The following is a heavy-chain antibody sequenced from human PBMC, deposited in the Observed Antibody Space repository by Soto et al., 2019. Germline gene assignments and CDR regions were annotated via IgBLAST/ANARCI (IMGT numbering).Heavy chain of an antibody. CDR3: ARRVSVRYFDWLDSHDAFDI. J-gene: IGHJ3*02. V-gene: IGHV1-3*01. Sequence: ASVKVSCKASGYTFTSYAMHWVRQAPGQRLEWMGWINAGNGNTKYSQKFQGRVTITRDTSASTAYMELSSLRSKDTAVYYCARRVSVRYFDWLDSHDAFDIWGQGTMVTVSS. CDR2: INAGNGNT. CDR1: GYTFTSYA. D-gene: IGHD3-9*01.